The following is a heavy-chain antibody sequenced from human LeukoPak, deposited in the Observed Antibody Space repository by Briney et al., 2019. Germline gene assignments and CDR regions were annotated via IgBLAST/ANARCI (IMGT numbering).Heavy chain of an antibody. J-gene: IGHJ4*02. Sequence: ASVKVSFKASVYAFTDYYAHWVRQAPGQGLEWMGWINCNTGVTNYAQKFQGRVTMTRDTSISTAYMELSRLRSDDTAVYYCARVGGGDWYYFDYWGQGTLVTVSS. CDR1: VYAFTDYY. CDR3: ARVGGGDWYYFDY. D-gene: IGHD2-21*02. CDR2: INCNTGVT. V-gene: IGHV1-2*02.